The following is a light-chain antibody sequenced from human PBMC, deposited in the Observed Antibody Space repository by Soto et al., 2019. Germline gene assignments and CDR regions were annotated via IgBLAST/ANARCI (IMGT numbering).Light chain of an antibody. V-gene: IGKV3-11*01. Sequence: EIVLTQSPATLSLSPGERATLSCRASQSVGGHLAWYQQKPGQAPRLLIYDASDRATGIPARFSGSGSETDFTLTIRSLEPDDFAVYYCQQRNNWPPLITFGQGTRLEIK. CDR1: QSVGGH. J-gene: IGKJ5*01. CDR2: DAS. CDR3: QQRNNWPPLIT.